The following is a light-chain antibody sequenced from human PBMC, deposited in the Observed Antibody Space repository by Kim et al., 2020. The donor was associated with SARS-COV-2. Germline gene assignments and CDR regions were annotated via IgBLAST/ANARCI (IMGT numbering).Light chain of an antibody. CDR3: QQYDNLPFT. V-gene: IGKV1-33*01. J-gene: IGKJ5*01. CDR2: AAS. CDR1: QDISNY. Sequence: DIQMTQSPSFLSASVGDRVTITCQASQDISNYLNWYQQKPGKAPKLLIYAASNLETGVPSRFSGSGSGTDFTFTISSLQPEDIATYYWQQYDNLPFTFGQGTRLEIK.